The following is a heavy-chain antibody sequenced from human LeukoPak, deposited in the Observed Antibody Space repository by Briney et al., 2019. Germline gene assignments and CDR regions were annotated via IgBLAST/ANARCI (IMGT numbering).Heavy chain of an antibody. CDR1: GFTFSSYA. Sequence: GGSLRLSCAASGFTFSSYAMSWVRQAPGKGREWVSYISSRGSTIYYADSVKGRFTISRDNAKNSLYLQMNSLRAEDTAVYYCARDRALWGGERGYSYGPDAFDIWGQGTMVTVSS. J-gene: IGHJ3*02. V-gene: IGHV3-48*03. CDR2: ISSRGSTI. D-gene: IGHD5-18*01. CDR3: ARDRALWGGERGYSYGPDAFDI.